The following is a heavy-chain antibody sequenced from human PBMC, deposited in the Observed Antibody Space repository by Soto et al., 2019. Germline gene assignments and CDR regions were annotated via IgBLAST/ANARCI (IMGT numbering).Heavy chain of an antibody. D-gene: IGHD6-6*01. J-gene: IGHJ6*03. V-gene: IGHV5-51*01. CDR2: IYPGDSDT. Sequence: GESLKISCKGSGYSFTSYWIGWVRQMPGKGLEWMGIIYPGDSDTRYSPSFQGQVTISADKSISTAYLQWSSLKASDTAMYYCARGSSEYYYYYYMDVWGKGTTVTVSS. CDR1: GYSFTSYW. CDR3: ARGSSEYYYYYYMDV.